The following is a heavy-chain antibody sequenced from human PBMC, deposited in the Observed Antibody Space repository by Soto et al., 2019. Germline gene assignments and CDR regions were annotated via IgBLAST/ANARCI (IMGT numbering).Heavy chain of an antibody. CDR1: GGSISSGGYY. V-gene: IGHV4-31*03. CDR2: IYYSGST. J-gene: IGHJ5*02. CDR3: AREAAMPNNWFDP. D-gene: IGHD2-2*01. Sequence: SETLSLTCTVSGGSISSGGYYWSWIRQHPGKGLEWIGYIYYSGSTYYNPSLKSRVTISVDTSKNQFSLKLSSVTAADTAVYYCAREAAMPNNWFDPWGQGTLVTVSS.